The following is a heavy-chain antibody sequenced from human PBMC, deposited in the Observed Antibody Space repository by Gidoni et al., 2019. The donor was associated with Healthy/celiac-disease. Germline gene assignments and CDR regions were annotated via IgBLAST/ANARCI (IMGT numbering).Heavy chain of an antibody. Sequence: EVQLVQSGAEVKRPGESLTISCQGSGSTFTSYWLGWVRQIPGKGLEWRGIIYQGDSDTRYSTSSQGQVTISVDKSIRTAYLQWCSLKASETAMYYCARLISAGGWAWFDPWGQGTLVTVSS. V-gene: IGHV5-51*03. D-gene: IGHD3-16*01. CDR3: ARLISAGGWAWFDP. CDR2: IYQGDSDT. J-gene: IGHJ5*02. CDR1: GSTFTSYW.